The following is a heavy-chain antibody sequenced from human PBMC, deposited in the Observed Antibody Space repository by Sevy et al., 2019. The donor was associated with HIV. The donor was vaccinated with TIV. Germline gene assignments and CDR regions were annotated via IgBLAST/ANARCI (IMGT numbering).Heavy chain of an antibody. CDR3: ARDPRMYGDYLLAYFDS. CDR1: GFTPSTYG. D-gene: IGHD2-8*01. CDR2: IGYDGSNK. V-gene: IGHV3-33*01. J-gene: IGHJ4*02. Sequence: GGSLRLSCAASGFTPSTYGMHWVCQAPGKGLEWVAVIGYDGSNKYYADSVKGRFTISRDNSKNTLFLQMDSLRAEDTAVYYCARDPRMYGDYLLAYFDSWGQGTLVTVSS.